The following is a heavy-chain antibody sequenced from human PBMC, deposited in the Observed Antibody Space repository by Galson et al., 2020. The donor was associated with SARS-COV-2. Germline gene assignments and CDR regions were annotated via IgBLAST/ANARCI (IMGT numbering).Heavy chain of an antibody. V-gene: IGHV3-23*01. CDR2: IDSGTGGT. CDR3: ARPGLTVAYTRWFDP. CDR1: GFTFSSYA. Sequence: GESLKISCAASGFTFSSYAMSWFRQAPGKGLEWVSAIDSGTGGTHYADSVKGRFTISRDDSQNTMYLQMNNLRADDAAIYYCARPGLTVAYTRWFDPWGQGARVTVSP. D-gene: IGHD6-19*01. J-gene: IGHJ5*02.